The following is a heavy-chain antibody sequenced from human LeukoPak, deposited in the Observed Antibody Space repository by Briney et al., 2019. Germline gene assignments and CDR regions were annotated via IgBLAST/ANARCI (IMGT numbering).Heavy chain of an antibody. CDR2: IYYSGST. J-gene: IGHJ4*02. CDR3: ARGAPYYFDY. V-gene: IGHV4-31*03. CDR1: SGSISSGGYY. Sequence: SQTLSLTCTVSSGSISSGGYYWSWIRQHPGKGLEWIGYIYYSGSTYYNPSLKSRVTMSVDSSKNQFSLKLSSVTAANTAVYYCARGAPYYFDYWGQGTPVTVSS.